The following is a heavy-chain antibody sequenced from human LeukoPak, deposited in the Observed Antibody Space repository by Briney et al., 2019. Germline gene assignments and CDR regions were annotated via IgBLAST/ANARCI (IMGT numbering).Heavy chain of an antibody. CDR2: ISGSGGST. D-gene: IGHD6-13*01. Sequence: PGGSLRLSCAASGFTFNGYSMNWVRQAPGKGLEWVSAISGSGGSTYYADSVKGRFTISRDNSKNTLYLQMNSLRAEDTAVYYCAKDREGYSSSFFDYWGQGTLVTVSS. CDR1: GFTFNGYS. CDR3: AKDREGYSSSFFDY. J-gene: IGHJ4*02. V-gene: IGHV3-23*01.